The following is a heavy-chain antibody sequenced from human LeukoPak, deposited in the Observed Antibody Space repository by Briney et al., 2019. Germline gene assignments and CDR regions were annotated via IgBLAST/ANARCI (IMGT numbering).Heavy chain of an antibody. J-gene: IGHJ4*02. CDR2: ISSNGGST. Sequence: GGSLRLSCSASGFTFSRYAMHWVRQAPGRGLEFVSAISSNGGSTYYADSVKGRFTISRDNSKNTLYPQMSSLRAEDTAVYYCVKVSDDYWGQGTLVTVSS. CDR3: VKVSDDY. V-gene: IGHV3-64D*09. CDR1: GFTFSRYA.